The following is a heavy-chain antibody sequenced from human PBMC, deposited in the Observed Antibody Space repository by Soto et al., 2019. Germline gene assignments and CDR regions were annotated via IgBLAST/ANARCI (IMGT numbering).Heavy chain of an antibody. Sequence: QVQLVQSGAEVKKPGASVKVSCKASGYTFTSYGINWVRQAPGQGLEWMGWISAYNGNTNYAQKLQGRVAMTTDTPTNTDYMELRALTSDDTAGYSCAREGDDCSVGHCHSEQYGFDIRGQGTMVLVSS. CDR2: ISAYNGNT. J-gene: IGHJ3*02. V-gene: IGHV1-18*01. CDR3: AREGDDCSVGHCHSEQYGFDI. CDR1: GYTFTSYG. D-gene: IGHD2-15*01.